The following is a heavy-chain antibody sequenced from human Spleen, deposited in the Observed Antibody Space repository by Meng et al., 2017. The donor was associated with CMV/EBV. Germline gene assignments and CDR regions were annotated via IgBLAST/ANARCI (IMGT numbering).Heavy chain of an antibody. CDR3: ARAGKTYSSGWYDY. CDR2: IWYSGSS. Sequence: SETLSLTCTVSGDSIRNYYWSWIRQPPGKGQEWIGYIWYSGSSNYNSSLKSRVTISVDASKNQFSLKLSSVTAADTGVYYCARAGKTYSSGWYDYWGQGTLVTVSS. J-gene: IGHJ4*02. V-gene: IGHV4-59*01. CDR1: GDSIRNYY. D-gene: IGHD6-13*01.